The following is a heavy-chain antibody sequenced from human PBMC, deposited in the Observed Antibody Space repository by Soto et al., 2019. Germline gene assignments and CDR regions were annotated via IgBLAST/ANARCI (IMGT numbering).Heavy chain of an antibody. J-gene: IGHJ3*02. Sequence: AASVKVSCKTSGYTFTDYYTHWVRQAPGQGLEWMGWINPKSGGAYFAQKFQGRVTLTRDTSIGTAYIEVNSLTSDDTAVYFCTRENIENSDGLYDAFDIWGQGTTVTVSS. CDR2: INPKSGGA. CDR1: GYTFTDYY. D-gene: IGHD5-18*01. V-gene: IGHV1-2*02. CDR3: TRENIENSDGLYDAFDI.